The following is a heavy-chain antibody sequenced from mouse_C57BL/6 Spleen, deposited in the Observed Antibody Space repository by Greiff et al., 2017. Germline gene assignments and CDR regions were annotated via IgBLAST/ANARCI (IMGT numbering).Heavy chain of an antibody. CDR2: INPYNGDT. D-gene: IGHD2-4*01. CDR1: GYSFTGYF. Sequence: VQLKQSGPELVKPGDSVKISCKASGYSFTGYFMNWVMQSHGKSLEWIGRINPYNGDTFYNQKFKGTATLTVDKSSSTAHMELRSLTSEDSAVYYSARSLGYDYDALAYWGQGTLVTVSA. V-gene: IGHV1-20*01. J-gene: IGHJ3*01. CDR3: ARSLGYDYDALAY.